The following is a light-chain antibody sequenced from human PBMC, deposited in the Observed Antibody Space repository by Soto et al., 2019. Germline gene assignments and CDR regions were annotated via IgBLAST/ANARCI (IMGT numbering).Light chain of an antibody. CDR2: GAS. Sequence: VLTQSPGTLSLSLGESAPLHCRASQTVSITYLTWYQQKPCQAPRLLIFGASKRATGIPDRFSGSGSGRDFTPTISGLEPQDLAVYYCQQYGSSPIISVGPETRREIK. J-gene: IGKJ5*01. CDR3: QQYGSSPIIS. V-gene: IGKV3-20*01. CDR1: QTVSITY.